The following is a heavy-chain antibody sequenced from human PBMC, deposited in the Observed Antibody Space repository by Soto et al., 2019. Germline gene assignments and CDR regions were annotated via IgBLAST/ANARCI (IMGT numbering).Heavy chain of an antibody. V-gene: IGHV3-33*01. CDR2: IWYDGSNK. J-gene: IGHJ6*02. CDR3: ARDSVSYYYDSSGNDYYYYGMDV. Sequence: QVQLVESGGGVVQPGRSLRLSCAASGFTFSSYGMHWVRQAPGKGLEWVAVIWYDGSNKYYADSVKGRFTISRDNSKNTLYLQMSSLRAEDTAVYYCARDSVSYYYDSSGNDYYYYGMDVWGQGTTVTVSS. CDR1: GFTFSSYG. D-gene: IGHD3-22*01.